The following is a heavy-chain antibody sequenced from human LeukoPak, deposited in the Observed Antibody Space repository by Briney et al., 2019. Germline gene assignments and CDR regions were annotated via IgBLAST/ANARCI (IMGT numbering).Heavy chain of an antibody. D-gene: IGHD2-2*01. V-gene: IGHV3-30*02. J-gene: IGHJ5*02. CDR3: ARGLPSSTRTYNWFDP. CDR2: IHYDGGNE. CDR1: GFTFSTYG. Sequence: GGSLRLSCAASGFTFSTYGMHWVRQAPGKGLEWVAFIHYDGGNEYNGDSVKGRFTISRDNSKNTLYLQMNSLRPADTAVYYCARGLPSSTRTYNWFDPWGPGTLVTVSS.